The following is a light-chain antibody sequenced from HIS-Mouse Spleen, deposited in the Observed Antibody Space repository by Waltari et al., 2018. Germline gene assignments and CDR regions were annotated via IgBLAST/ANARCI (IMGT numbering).Light chain of an antibody. Sequence: SYELTQPPSVSVSPGQTARITFSGDALPKKYAYWYQQKSGQAPVLVIYEDSKRPSGIPEGFSGSSSGTMATLTISGAQVEDEADYYCYSTDSSGNHRVFGGGTKLTVL. CDR1: ALPKKY. J-gene: IGLJ2*01. V-gene: IGLV3-10*01. CDR3: YSTDSSGNHRV. CDR2: EDS.